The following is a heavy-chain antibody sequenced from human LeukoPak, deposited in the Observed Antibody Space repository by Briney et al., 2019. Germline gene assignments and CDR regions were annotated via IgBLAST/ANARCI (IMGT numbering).Heavy chain of an antibody. CDR3: VGGDLYYFDY. D-gene: IGHD2-21*02. Sequence: GGSLRLSRAASGFTFSSYAMSWVRQAPGKGLEWVSAISGSGGSTYYADSVKGRFTISRDNSKNTLYLQMNSLRAEDTAVYYCVGGDLYYFDYWGQGTLVTVSS. CDR2: ISGSGGST. J-gene: IGHJ4*02. V-gene: IGHV3-23*01. CDR1: GFTFSSYA.